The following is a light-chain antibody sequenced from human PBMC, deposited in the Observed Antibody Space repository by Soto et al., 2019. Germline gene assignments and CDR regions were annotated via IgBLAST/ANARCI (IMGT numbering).Light chain of an antibody. CDR2: SAS. V-gene: IGKV1-39*01. J-gene: IGKJ2*01. CDR3: QQSSSTPHT. CDR1: QTINNY. Sequence: DIQMTQSPSSLSASLGDRVTITCRASQTINNYLHWYQQRPGEAPKLLIYSASNLQTGVQPRFSGSGSGTHFTLTIRSLQPEDFATYYCQQSSSTPHTFGQGTIVEIK.